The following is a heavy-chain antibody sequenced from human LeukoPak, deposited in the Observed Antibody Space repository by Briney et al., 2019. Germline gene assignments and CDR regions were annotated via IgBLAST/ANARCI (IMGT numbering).Heavy chain of an antibody. V-gene: IGHV3-7*01. CDR3: VTDGDKWNDFEY. Sequence: QTGGSLRLSCAASGLSISNFWMHWVRQAPGKGLEWEAIIDKNGNEIKYVDSVKGRFTLSRDNAKNSVYLQMNSLRTEDTALYYCVTDGDKWNDFEYWGQGTLVTVSS. J-gene: IGHJ4*02. CDR2: IDKNGNEI. CDR1: GLSISNFW. D-gene: IGHD1-1*01.